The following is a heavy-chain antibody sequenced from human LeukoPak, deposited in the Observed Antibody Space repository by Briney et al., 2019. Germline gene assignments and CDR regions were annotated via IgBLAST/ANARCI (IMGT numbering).Heavy chain of an antibody. CDR1: GFTFSSYS. V-gene: IGHV3-48*01. Sequence: GGSLRLSCAASGFTFSSYSMNWVRQAPGKGLEWVSYISSSSSTIYYADSVKGRFTISRDNSKNTLYLQMNSLRAEDTAVYYCAKDISWAAAGMWAIPTALDYWGQGTLVTVSS. CDR2: ISSSSSTI. CDR3: AKDISWAAAGMWAIPTALDY. J-gene: IGHJ4*02. D-gene: IGHD6-13*01.